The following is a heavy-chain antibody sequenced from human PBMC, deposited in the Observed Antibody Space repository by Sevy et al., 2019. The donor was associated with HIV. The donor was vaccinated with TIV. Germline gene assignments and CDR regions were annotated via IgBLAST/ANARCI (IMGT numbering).Heavy chain of an antibody. Sequence: ASVKVSCKASGYTFTSYDINWVRQATGQGLEWMGWMNPNSGNTGYAQKYQGRVTMTRNTSISTAYMELSSLRSEDTAVYYCARDTYYYDSSGYFIFDSWGQGTLVTVSS. J-gene: IGHJ4*02. CDR3: ARDTYYYDSSGYFIFDS. CDR1: GYTFTSYD. V-gene: IGHV1-8*01. D-gene: IGHD3-22*01. CDR2: MNPNSGNT.